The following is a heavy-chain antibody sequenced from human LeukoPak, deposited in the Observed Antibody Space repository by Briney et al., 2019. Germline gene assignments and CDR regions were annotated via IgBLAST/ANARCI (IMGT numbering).Heavy chain of an antibody. CDR3: ARASDPVWGSYRCDAFDI. D-gene: IGHD3-16*02. V-gene: IGHV1-18*01. J-gene: IGHJ3*02. Sequence: ASVKVSCKASGYTFTSYGISCVRQAPGQGLEWMGWISAYNGNTNYAQNLQGRVTMTTGTSTRAAYMELRSLRSDDTVVYYCARASDPVWGSYRCDAFDIWGQGTMVTVSS. CDR1: GYTFTSYG. CDR2: ISAYNGNT.